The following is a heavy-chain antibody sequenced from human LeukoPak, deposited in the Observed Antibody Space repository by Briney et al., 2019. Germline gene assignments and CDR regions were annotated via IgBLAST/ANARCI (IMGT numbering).Heavy chain of an antibody. Sequence: PGRSLRLSCAASGFTFEHYAMHWVRQAPGKGLEWVSGISWDSGNIGYADSVKSRFTISRDNAKNSLYLQMNSLRPEDTALYYCAKALYGSGSYHNYAFEYWGQGTLVTVSS. V-gene: IGHV3-9*01. J-gene: IGHJ4*02. CDR2: ISWDSGNI. CDR1: GFTFEHYA. CDR3: AKALYGSGSYHNYAFEY. D-gene: IGHD3-10*01.